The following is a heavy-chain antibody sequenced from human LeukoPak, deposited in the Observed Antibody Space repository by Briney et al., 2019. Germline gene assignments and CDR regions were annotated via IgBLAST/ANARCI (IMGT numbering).Heavy chain of an antibody. Sequence: GGSLGLSCAASGFTFSTYSMTWVRQAPGKGLEWVSYISSVSSTIYYADSVKGRFTISRDNAKNSLFLQMNSLRDEDTAVYYCARDREYFQYWGQGTLVTVSS. CDR2: ISSVSSTI. CDR3: ARDREYFQY. CDR1: GFTFSTYS. V-gene: IGHV3-48*02. J-gene: IGHJ1*01.